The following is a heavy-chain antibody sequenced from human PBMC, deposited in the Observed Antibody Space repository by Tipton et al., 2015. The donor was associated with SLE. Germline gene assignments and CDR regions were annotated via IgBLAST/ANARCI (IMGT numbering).Heavy chain of an antibody. D-gene: IGHD3-22*01. CDR1: GGSFSGYY. V-gene: IGHV4-34*01. Sequence: TLSLTCAVYGGSFSGYYWSWIRQPPGKGLEWIGSIYYSGNTYYNPSLKSRVTISVDTSKNQFSLKLSSVTAADTAVYYCARYITMIVVGEAFDIWGQGTMVTVSS. J-gene: IGHJ3*02. CDR3: ARYITMIVVGEAFDI. CDR2: IYYSGNT.